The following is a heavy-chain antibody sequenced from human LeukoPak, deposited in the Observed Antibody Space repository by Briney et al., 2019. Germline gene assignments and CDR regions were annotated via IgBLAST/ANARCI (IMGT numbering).Heavy chain of an antibody. D-gene: IGHD1-26*01. CDR2: ISGSGGST. Sequence: GGSLRLSCAASGFTFSTYVMSWVRQAPGKGLEWVSAISGSGGSTYYADSVKGRFTISRDNSKNTLYLQMNSLGADDTAVYYCAKGSWRYFDYWGQGTLVTVSS. CDR3: AKGSWRYFDY. CDR1: GFTFSTYV. J-gene: IGHJ4*02. V-gene: IGHV3-23*01.